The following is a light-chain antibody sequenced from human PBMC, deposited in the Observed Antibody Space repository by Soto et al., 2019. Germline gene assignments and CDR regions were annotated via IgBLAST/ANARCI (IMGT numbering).Light chain of an antibody. CDR1: SGQSNYA. CDR2: LNSDGSH. V-gene: IGLV4-69*01. CDR3: QTWSTGIQI. J-gene: IGLJ2*01. Sequence: QLVLNQSPSASSSLGASVKITCPLSSGQSNYAIAWHQQQPEKGPRYLMKLNSDGSHSKGDGIPDRFSGSSSGAERDLTISRLQSEDEAGYDCQTWSTGIQIFGGGTKLTVL.